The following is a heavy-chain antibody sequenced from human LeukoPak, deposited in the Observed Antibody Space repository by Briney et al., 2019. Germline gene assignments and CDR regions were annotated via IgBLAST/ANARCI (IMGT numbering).Heavy chain of an antibody. V-gene: IGHV3-23*01. CDR2: ISGSGGRT. D-gene: IGHD6-19*01. CDR1: GVTFSSYA. J-gene: IGHJ4*02. CDR3: VKEKDSRGFFDY. Sequence: GGSPRLSSIASGVTFSSYAMSWVRHAPGKGLEWVSAISGSGGRTYYADSVKGRFTISRDNFKNTLYVQMNSLRAEDTAVYYCVKEKDSRGFFDYWGQGTLVTVSS.